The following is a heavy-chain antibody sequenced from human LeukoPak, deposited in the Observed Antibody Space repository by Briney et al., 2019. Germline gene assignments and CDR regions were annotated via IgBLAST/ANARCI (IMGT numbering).Heavy chain of an antibody. J-gene: IGHJ3*02. D-gene: IGHD1-26*01. CDR3: ARNRGELRAFDI. CDR1: GGSISSGGYY. V-gene: IGHV4-31*03. CDR2: IYYSGST. Sequence: SETLSLTCTVSGGSISSGGYYWSWIRQHPGKGLEWIGYIYYSGSTYYNPSLKSRVTISVDTSKNQFSLKLSSVTAADTAVYYCARNRGELRAFDIWGQGTMVTVSS.